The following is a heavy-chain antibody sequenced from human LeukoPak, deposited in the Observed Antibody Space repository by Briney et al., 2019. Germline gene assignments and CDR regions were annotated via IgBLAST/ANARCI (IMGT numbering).Heavy chain of an antibody. J-gene: IGHJ6*03. Sequence: PSETLSLTCTVSGVSISSNSYYWGWIRQPPGKGLEWIGSIYYSGSTYYNPSLKSRVTMSVDTSKNQFSLKLSSVTAADTAVYYCARAKGEVRFLENYYYMDVWGKGTTVTVSS. CDR1: GVSISSNSYY. CDR2: IYYSGST. D-gene: IGHD3-3*01. V-gene: IGHV4-39*07. CDR3: ARAKGEVRFLENYYYMDV.